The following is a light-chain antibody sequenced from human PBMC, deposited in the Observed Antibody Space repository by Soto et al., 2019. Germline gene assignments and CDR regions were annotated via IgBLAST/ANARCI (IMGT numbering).Light chain of an antibody. V-gene: IGKV1-39*01. Sequence: IQMTQSPSSPSASVGDRVNITCRASQSISSYLNWYQQKPGKAPKLLIYAASSLQSGVPSRFSGSGSGTDFTLTISSLQPEDFATYYCQQSYSTPPTFGQGTKVDIK. CDR3: QQSYSTPPT. CDR2: AAS. J-gene: IGKJ1*01. CDR1: QSISSY.